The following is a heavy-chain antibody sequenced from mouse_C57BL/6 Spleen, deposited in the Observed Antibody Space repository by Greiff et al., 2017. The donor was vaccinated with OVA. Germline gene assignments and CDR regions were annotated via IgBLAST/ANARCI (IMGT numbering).Heavy chain of an antibody. CDR3: ARGGRQTDY. D-gene: IGHD1-2*01. CDR1: GYAFSSSW. V-gene: IGHV1-82*01. CDR2: IYPGDGDT. J-gene: IGHJ2*01. Sequence: VQLQQSGPELVKPGASVKISCKASGYAFSSSWMNWVKQRSGKGLEWIGRIYPGDGDTNYNGKFKGKATLTADKSSSTAYMQLSSLTSEDSAVYFCARGGRQTDYWGQGTTLTVSS.